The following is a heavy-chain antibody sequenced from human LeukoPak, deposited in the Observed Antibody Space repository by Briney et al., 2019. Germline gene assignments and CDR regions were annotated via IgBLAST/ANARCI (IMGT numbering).Heavy chain of an antibody. D-gene: IGHD3-16*02. J-gene: IGHJ6*03. CDR3: ARGSSIHVSLYHYYMDV. V-gene: IGHV1-2*02. CDR2: INPSSGRT. CDR1: GYTFTGYY. Sequence: ASVKVSCKASGYTFTGYYMHWVRQAPGQGLEWMGWINPSSGRTNYAQNFQDRVAMTRDTSISTAYMELSSLRSDDTAVYYCARGSSIHVSLYHYYMDVWGKGTTVAVSS.